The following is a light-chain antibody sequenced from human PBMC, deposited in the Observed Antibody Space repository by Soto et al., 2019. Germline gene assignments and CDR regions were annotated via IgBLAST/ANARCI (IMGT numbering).Light chain of an antibody. V-gene: IGKV1-39*01. CDR3: QQAYSIPWT. Sequence: DIQMTQSPSSLSASVGERVTITCRASQSIRTYLHWYQQKQGTAPKLXIYATSNLQSGVRSRFSGSGSGTDFTLTINSLQPEDSATDYCQQAYSIPWTFGQGTKVDIK. CDR1: QSIRTY. CDR2: ATS. J-gene: IGKJ1*01.